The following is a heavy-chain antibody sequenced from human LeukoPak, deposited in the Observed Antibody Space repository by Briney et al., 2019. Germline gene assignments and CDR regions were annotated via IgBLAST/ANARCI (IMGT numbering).Heavy chain of an antibody. Sequence: GGSLRLSCAASGFTFSGSAMHWVRQAAGKGLEWVGRIRSKANSYATAYAASVKGRFTISRDDSKNTAYLQMNSLKTEDTAVCYCTRLSGYSSSPVKFDPWGQGTLVTVSS. D-gene: IGHD6-13*01. V-gene: IGHV3-73*01. J-gene: IGHJ5*02. CDR3: TRLSGYSSSPVKFDP. CDR1: GFTFSGSA. CDR2: IRSKANSYAT.